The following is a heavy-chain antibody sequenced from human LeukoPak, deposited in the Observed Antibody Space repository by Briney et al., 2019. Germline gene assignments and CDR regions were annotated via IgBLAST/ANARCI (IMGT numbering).Heavy chain of an antibody. CDR1: GYTFTGYY. J-gene: IGHJ4*02. Sequence: EASVKVSCKASGYTFTGYYMHWVRQAPGQGLEWMGWINPKSGGTNYEQKFQGRVTMTRDTSISTAYMELSRLRSDDTAVYSCARDRGAKLDLDYWGQGTLVTVSS. CDR3: ARDRGAKLDLDY. D-gene: IGHD6-13*01. V-gene: IGHV1-2*02. CDR2: INPKSGGT.